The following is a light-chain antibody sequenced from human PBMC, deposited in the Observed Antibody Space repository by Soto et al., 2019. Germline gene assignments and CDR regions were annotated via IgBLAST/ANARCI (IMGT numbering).Light chain of an antibody. CDR3: QQYKNWPLT. J-gene: IGKJ4*01. CDR2: GAS. V-gene: IGKV3-15*01. Sequence: EIVMTQSPATLSVSPGGRATLSCRASQSVSSNLAWYQQKPGQAPRHLIYGASTRATGFPARFSGSGSGTEFTLTISSLQSEDFAVYYCQQYKNWPLTFGGGTKVDIK. CDR1: QSVSSN.